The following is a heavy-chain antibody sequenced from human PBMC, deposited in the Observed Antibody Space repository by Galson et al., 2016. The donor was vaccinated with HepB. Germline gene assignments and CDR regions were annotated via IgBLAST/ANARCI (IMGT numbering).Heavy chain of an antibody. V-gene: IGHV3-30*04. CDR2: VSYNGRYK. D-gene: IGHD3-3*01. Sequence: SLRLSCAASGFSFSNYAMHWGRQAPGKGLECVAIVSYNGRYKYYADSVKGRFTLSRDNSKNTLYLQMNSLRADDTALYYCARVQTLVTIFGDYGMDVWGQGTTVTVSS. J-gene: IGHJ6*02. CDR3: ARVQTLVTIFGDYGMDV. CDR1: GFSFSNYA.